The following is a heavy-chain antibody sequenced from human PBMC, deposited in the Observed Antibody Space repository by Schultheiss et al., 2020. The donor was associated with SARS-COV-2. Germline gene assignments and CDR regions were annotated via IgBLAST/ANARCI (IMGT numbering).Heavy chain of an antibody. CDR2: INHSGST. J-gene: IGHJ5*02. V-gene: IGHV4-38-2*01. CDR3: ARAFIAHCSGGSCYRSGHWFDP. D-gene: IGHD2-15*01. CDR1: GYSISSGYY. Sequence: SETLSLTCAVSGYSISSGYYWGWIRQPPGKGLEWIGEINHSGSTNYNPSLKSRVTISVDTSKNQFSLKLSSVTAADTAVYYCARAFIAHCSGGSCYRSGHWFDPWGQGTLVTVSS.